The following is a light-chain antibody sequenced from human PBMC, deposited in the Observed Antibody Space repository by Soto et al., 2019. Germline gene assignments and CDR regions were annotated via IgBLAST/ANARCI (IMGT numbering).Light chain of an antibody. CDR1: TGAVTSGNY. Sequence: QTVVTQEHSLTVSPGGTVTLTCASSTGAVTSGNYPSWFQQRPGQAPRTLIYTTNSKHSWTPARFSGSLLGDKAALTLSGVQPEDEDDYYCLLYYGGAQLVFGGGTKVTVL. V-gene: IGLV7-43*01. CDR3: LLYYGGAQLV. CDR2: TTN. J-gene: IGLJ3*02.